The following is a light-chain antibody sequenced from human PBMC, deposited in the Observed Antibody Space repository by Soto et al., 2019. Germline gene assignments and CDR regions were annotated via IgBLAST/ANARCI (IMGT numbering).Light chain of an antibody. Sequence: EIVMTQSPATLSVSPGERATLSCRASQSVNSNLAWYRQKPGQAPRLLISDASTRATGVPARFSGSGSGTEFTLTISSLQSEDFAVYYCQQYNNWPPWTFGQGTKVEIK. J-gene: IGKJ1*01. CDR2: DAS. CDR3: QQYNNWPPWT. V-gene: IGKV3-15*01. CDR1: QSVNSN.